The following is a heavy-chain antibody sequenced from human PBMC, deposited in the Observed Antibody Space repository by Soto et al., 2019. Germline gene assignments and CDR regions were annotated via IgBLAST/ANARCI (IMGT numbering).Heavy chain of an antibody. CDR2: ISSSSSYI. V-gene: IGHV3-21*01. CDR3: AVIPRPGDGFDI. J-gene: IGHJ3*02. D-gene: IGHD2-21*01. CDR1: GFTFSSYS. Sequence: PGGSLRLSCAASGFTFSSYSMNWVRQAPGKGLEWVSSISSSSSYIYYADSVEGRFTISRDNAKNSLYLQMNSLRAEDTAVYYCAVIPRPGDGFDIWGQGTMVTVSS.